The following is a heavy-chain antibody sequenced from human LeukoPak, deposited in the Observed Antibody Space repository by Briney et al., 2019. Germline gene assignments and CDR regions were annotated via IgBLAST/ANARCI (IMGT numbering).Heavy chain of an antibody. J-gene: IGHJ4*02. CDR1: GFTFSSYW. D-gene: IGHD3-10*01. CDR2: IKQDGSEK. Sequence: PGGSLGLSCAASGFTFSSYWMSWVRQAPGKGLEWVANIKQDGSEKYYVDSVKGRFTISRDNAKNSLYLQMNSLRAEDTAVYYCAREFITMVRGVIMSAFDYWGQGTLVTVSS. V-gene: IGHV3-7*01. CDR3: AREFITMVRGVIMSAFDY.